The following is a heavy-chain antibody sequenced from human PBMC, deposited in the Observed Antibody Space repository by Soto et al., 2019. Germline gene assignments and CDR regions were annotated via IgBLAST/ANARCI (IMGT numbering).Heavy chain of an antibody. CDR3: ERLYSGSSWAYGMDV. V-gene: IGHV5-51*01. Sequence: GESLKISCKGSGYSFTSYWIGWVRQMPGKGLEWMGIIYPGDSDTRYSPSFQGQVTISADKSISTAYLQWSSLKASDTAMYYCERLYSGSSWAYGMDVWGQGTTVTVSS. D-gene: IGHD1-26*01. CDR2: IYPGDSDT. CDR1: GYSFTSYW. J-gene: IGHJ6*02.